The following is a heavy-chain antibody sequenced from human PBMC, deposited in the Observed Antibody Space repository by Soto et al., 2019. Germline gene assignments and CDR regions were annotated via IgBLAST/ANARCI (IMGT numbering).Heavy chain of an antibody. CDR2: ISGSGGST. CDR1: GFTFSSYA. J-gene: IGHJ4*02. Sequence: GWLRRSCAASGFTFSSYAMSWARQAPGRGLEWVSAISGSGGSTYYADSVKGRFTISRDNSKNTLYLQMNSLRAEDTAVYYCAKCLRWGDAVRSPLDYWGQGTLVTVSS. V-gene: IGHV3-23*01. CDR3: AKCLRWGDAVRSPLDY. D-gene: IGHD3-16*01.